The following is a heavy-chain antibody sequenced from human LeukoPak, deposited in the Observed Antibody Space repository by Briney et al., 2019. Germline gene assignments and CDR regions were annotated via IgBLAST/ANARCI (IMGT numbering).Heavy chain of an antibody. CDR2: IYYSGST. J-gene: IGHJ4*02. CDR1: GGSISTYH. V-gene: IGHV4-59*01. D-gene: IGHD2-15*01. Sequence: PSETLSLTCTVSGGSISTYHGNWIRQAPGKGLEWIGYIYYSGSTNYNPSLKSRVTISVDTSKNQFSLKLSSVTAADTAVYYCARGYCSGGSCYSIPFDYWGQGTLVTVSS. CDR3: ARGYCSGGSCYSIPFDY.